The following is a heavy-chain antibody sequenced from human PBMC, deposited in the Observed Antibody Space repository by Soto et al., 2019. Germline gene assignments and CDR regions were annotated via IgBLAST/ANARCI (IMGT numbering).Heavy chain of an antibody. D-gene: IGHD6-19*01. J-gene: IGHJ4*02. CDR1: GFTFSSYA. CDR3: AKVGKYSSGWYPLDY. CDR2: ISGSGGST. Sequence: GGSLRLSCAASGFTFSSYAMSWVRQAPGKGLEWVSAISGSGGSTYYADSVKGRFTISRDNSKNTLYLQMNSLRAEDTAVYYCAKVGKYSSGWYPLDYWGQGTLVTVSS. V-gene: IGHV3-23*01.